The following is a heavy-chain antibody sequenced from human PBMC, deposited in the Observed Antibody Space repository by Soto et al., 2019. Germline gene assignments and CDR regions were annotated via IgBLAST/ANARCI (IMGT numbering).Heavy chain of an antibody. CDR2: ITSSGGSA. CDR3: AKRGVVSPAYYFDS. Sequence: EVQLLESGGGLVQPGGPLRLSFPASGFTFSGFGRFWVRQVPGKGLEWASIITSSGGSATYADPVKGRFTISRDNSKNTLYLQMNSLRAEDAAVYYCAKRGVVSPAYYFDSWGQGTLVTVSS. J-gene: IGHJ4*02. D-gene: IGHD3-10*01. CDR1: GFTFSGFG. V-gene: IGHV3-23*01.